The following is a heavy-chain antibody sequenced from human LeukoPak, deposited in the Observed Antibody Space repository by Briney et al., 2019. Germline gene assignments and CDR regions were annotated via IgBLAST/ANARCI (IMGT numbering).Heavy chain of an antibody. CDR1: GYTFTIYS. CDR3: ARAYYDILTGSYYFDY. D-gene: IGHD3-9*01. Sequence: ASVTVSCKASGYTFTIYSISWVRQAPGLGLEWMGWISSYNGNTNYAQKFQGGVTMTTDTSTSTAYMELRSLRSDDTAVYYCARAYYDILTGSYYFDYWGQGTLVTVSS. J-gene: IGHJ4*02. CDR2: ISSYNGNT. V-gene: IGHV1-18*01.